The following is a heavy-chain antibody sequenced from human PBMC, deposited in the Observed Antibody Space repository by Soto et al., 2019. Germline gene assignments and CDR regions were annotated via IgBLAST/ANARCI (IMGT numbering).Heavy chain of an antibody. CDR3: ARDRRDGYYIDY. D-gene: IGHD1-26*01. CDR1: GYIFSCYY. CDR2: INPNTDAT. V-gene: IGHV1-2*02. Sequence: QVLLVQSGAEVRKPGASVRVSCKASGYIFSCYYIHWVRQAPGQGLEWMGWINPNTDATNYAQKFQGRVTLTRDTSISTAYMELDRLTSDDTAVYYCARDRRDGYYIDYWGQGTLVTVSS. J-gene: IGHJ4*02.